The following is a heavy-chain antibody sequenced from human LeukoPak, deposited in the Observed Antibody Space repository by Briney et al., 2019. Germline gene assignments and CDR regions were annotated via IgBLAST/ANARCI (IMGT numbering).Heavy chain of an antibody. CDR1: GGSLSSYY. V-gene: IGHV4-4*07. CDR2: IYTSGST. CDR3: ARDRFLEWLGTWFDP. J-gene: IGHJ5*02. Sequence: SETLSLTCTVSGGSLSSYYWSWIRQPAGKGLEWIGRIYTSGSTNYNPSLKSRVTMSVDTSKNQFSLKLSSVTAADTAVYYCARDRFLEWLGTWFDPWGQGTLVTVSS. D-gene: IGHD3-3*01.